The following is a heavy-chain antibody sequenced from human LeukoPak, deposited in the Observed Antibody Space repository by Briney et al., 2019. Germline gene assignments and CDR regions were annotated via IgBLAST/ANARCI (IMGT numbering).Heavy chain of an antibody. J-gene: IGHJ6*02. CDR3: ARDSFIAAAGDYYYYGMDV. D-gene: IGHD6-13*01. CDR1: GGSISSGSYY. V-gene: IGHV4-61*02. Sequence: PSETLSLTCTVSGGSISSGSYYWSWIRQPAGKGLEWIGRIYTSGSTNYNPSPKSRVTISVDTSKNQFSLKLSSVTAADTAVYYCARDSFIAAAGDYYYYGMDVWGQGTTVTVSS. CDR2: IYTSGST.